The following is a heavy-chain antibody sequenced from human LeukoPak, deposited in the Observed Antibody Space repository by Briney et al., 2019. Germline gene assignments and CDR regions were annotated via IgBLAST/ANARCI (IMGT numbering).Heavy chain of an antibody. CDR2: INPSDGRR. Sequence: GASVKLSCKAAEYTFTSYYIHWGGQAPGQGLGWMGMINPSDGRRSYAQKFQRRVTMTSDTPTSTVYMELSSLRPEDTAVYDCARPERRLLLVYWGQGTLDSVSS. CDR1: EYTFTSYY. J-gene: IGHJ4*02. CDR3: ARPERRLLLVY. D-gene: IGHD2-2*01. V-gene: IGHV1-46*01.